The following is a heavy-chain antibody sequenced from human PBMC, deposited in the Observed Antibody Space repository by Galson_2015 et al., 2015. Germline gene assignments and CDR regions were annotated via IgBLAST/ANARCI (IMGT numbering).Heavy chain of an antibody. CDR1: GFTFSSYR. Sequence: SLRLSCAASGFTFSSYRMNWVRQAPGKGLEWVAVISYDGSNKYYADSVKGRFTISRDNSKNTLYLQMNSLRAEDTAVYYCARATAIAVAVPRLAFDIWGQGTMVTVSS. CDR2: ISYDGSNK. D-gene: IGHD6-19*01. J-gene: IGHJ3*02. CDR3: ARATAIAVAVPRLAFDI. V-gene: IGHV3-30*03.